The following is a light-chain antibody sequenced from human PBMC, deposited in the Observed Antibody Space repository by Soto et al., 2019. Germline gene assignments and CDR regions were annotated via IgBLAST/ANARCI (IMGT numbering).Light chain of an antibody. V-gene: IGLV4-69*01. CDR3: QTWGTGAWV. CDR2: LNSDGSH. Sequence: QSVLTQSPSASASLGASVKLTCTLSSGHSSYAIAWYQQQPEKGPRYLMNLNSDGSHSKGDGIPDRFSGSSPGAEHYLTISSLQSEDEADYYCQTWGTGAWVFGGGTKVTVL. J-gene: IGLJ3*02. CDR1: SGHSSYA.